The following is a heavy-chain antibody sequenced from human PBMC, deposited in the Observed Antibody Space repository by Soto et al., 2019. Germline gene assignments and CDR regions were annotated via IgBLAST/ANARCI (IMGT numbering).Heavy chain of an antibody. J-gene: IGHJ5*02. D-gene: IGHD5-12*01. Sequence: QVQLVQSGAEVKKPGASVKVSCKASGYTFTGYYMHWVRQAPGQGLESMGWINPNSGGTNYAQKFQGRVTMARDTSISTAYMELSRLRSDDRAVYYCARRRVATNNWFDPWGQGTLVTVSS. CDR2: INPNSGGT. CDR1: GYTFTGYY. V-gene: IGHV1-2*02. CDR3: ARRRVATNNWFDP.